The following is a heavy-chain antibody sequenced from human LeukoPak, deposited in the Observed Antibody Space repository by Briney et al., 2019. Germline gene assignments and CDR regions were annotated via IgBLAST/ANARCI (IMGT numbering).Heavy chain of an antibody. D-gene: IGHD3-22*01. CDR1: GYSISSGYY. V-gene: IGHV4-38-2*02. Sequence: SETLSLTCTVSGYSISSGYYWGWIRQPPGKGLEWIGSIYHSGSTYYNPSLKSRVTISVDTSKNQFSLKLSSVTAADTAVYYCARVRNYGGYDSSGYYPGDFDYWGQGTLVTVSS. J-gene: IGHJ4*02. CDR3: ARVRNYGGYDSSGYYPGDFDY. CDR2: IYHSGST.